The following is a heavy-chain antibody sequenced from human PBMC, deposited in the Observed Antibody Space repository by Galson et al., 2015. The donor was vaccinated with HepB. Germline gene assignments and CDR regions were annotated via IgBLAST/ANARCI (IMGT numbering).Heavy chain of an antibody. J-gene: IGHJ4*02. CDR1: GFTFSSYA. CDR2: ISSNGGST. Sequence: SLRLSCAASGFTFSSYAMHWVRQAPGKGLEYVSAISSNGGSTYYADSVKGRFTISRDNSKNTLYLQMSSLRAEDTAVYYCVKPQIPILWFGELSFDYWGQGTLVTVSS. V-gene: IGHV3-64D*06. CDR3: VKPQIPILWFGELSFDY. D-gene: IGHD3-10*01.